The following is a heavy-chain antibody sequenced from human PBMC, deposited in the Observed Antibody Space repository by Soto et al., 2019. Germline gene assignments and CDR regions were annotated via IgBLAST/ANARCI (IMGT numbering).Heavy chain of an antibody. Sequence: SETLSLTCAVSDDSVIRNWYWGWVRQSPGKGLEWIADMFHSGSTNYSPSLESRVTLSVNKSKNQFSLKMHSVTAADTAVYFCVMSTGWYKIDSWGQGILVTVS. D-gene: IGHD6-19*01. CDR2: MFHSGST. J-gene: IGHJ4*02. CDR3: VMSTGWYKIDS. CDR1: DDSVIRNWY. V-gene: IGHV4-4*02.